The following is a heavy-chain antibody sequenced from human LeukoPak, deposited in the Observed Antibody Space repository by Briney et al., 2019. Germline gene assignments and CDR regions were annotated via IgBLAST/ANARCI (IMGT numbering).Heavy chain of an antibody. V-gene: IGHV4-31*03. CDR2: IVDSEKI. CDR3: ASGYGSGWFDA. Sequence: SETLSLTCTVSGASVSSGRYYWSWIRHHPGKGLEWIAYIVDSEKIYYNPSLKSRLILSLDTSENQFSLNLSSMTAADTAVYFCASGYGSGWFDAWGQGTLVAVSS. J-gene: IGHJ5*02. D-gene: IGHD5-18*01. CDR1: GASVSSGRYY.